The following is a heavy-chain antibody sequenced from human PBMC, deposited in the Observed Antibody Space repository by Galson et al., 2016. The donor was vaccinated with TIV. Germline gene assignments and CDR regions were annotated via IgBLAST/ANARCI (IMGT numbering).Heavy chain of an antibody. V-gene: IGHV3-33*01. CDR3: VRGRSGLDV. CDR2: IWSDGSKK. Sequence: SLRLSCAASGFTFTTFGMHWVRQAPGKGLGWVALIWSDGSKKYYADSVKGRFTISRDNSNNTLYLQMNSLRAEDTAVYYCVRGRSGLDVWGQGTTVTASS. CDR1: GFTFTTFG. J-gene: IGHJ6*02. D-gene: IGHD3-10*01.